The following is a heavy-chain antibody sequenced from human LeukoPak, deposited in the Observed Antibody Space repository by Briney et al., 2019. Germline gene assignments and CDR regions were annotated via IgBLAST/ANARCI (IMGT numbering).Heavy chain of an antibody. CDR1: GFTFSSFA. CDR2: IWYDGSNK. V-gene: IGHV3-33*01. D-gene: IGHD6-13*01. J-gene: IGHJ4*02. Sequence: GGSLRLSCAASGFTFSSFAMHWVRQSPGKGLEWVAVIWYDGSNKLYADSVKGRFTISRDNSRNTLYLQMNSLSAEDTAVYYCVRDRYSSMWSVFEYWGQGALVTVSS. CDR3: VRDRYSSMWSVFEY.